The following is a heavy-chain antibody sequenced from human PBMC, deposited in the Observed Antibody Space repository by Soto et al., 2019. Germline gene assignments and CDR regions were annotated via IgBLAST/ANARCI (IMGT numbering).Heavy chain of an antibody. D-gene: IGHD6-13*01. CDR2: INAGNGNT. CDR1: GYAFTSYA. Sequence: ASVKVSCKASGYAFTSYAMHWVRHSPEQRLEWMGWINAGNGNTKYSQKFQGRVTITRDTSASTAYMELSSLRSEETAVYYCARTAGGHIAAGGTLDYWGQGTLVTVSS. CDR3: ARTAGGHIAAGGTLDY. J-gene: IGHJ4*02. V-gene: IGHV1-3*01.